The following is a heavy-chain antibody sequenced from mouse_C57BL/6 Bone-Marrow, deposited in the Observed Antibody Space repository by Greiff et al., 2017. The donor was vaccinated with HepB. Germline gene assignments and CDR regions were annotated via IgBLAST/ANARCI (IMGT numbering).Heavy chain of an antibody. Sequence: VKLMESGPGLVQPSQRLSITCTVSGFSFTSYGVHWVRQSPGKGLEWLGVICSGGSTDYNSAFISRLSISQDNSKSQVFFKMNSLQADDTAIYYCARNLYDYGGAMGYWGQGASVTVSS. CDR2: ICSGGST. CDR3: ARNLYDYGGAMGY. D-gene: IGHD2-4*01. J-gene: IGHJ4*01. V-gene: IGHV2-2*01. CDR1: GFSFTSYG.